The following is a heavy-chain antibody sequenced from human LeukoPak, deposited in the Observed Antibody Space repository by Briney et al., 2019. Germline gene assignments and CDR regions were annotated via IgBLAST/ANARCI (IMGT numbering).Heavy chain of an antibody. V-gene: IGHV4-34*01. CDR3: ARRGALNYDILTGTYNWFDP. CDR1: GGSFSGYC. Sequence: SETLSLTCAVYGGSFSGYCWSWIREPPGKGLEWIGEINHSGSTNYNPSLKSRVTISVDTSKNQFSLKLSSVTAADTAVYYCARRGALNYDILTGTYNWFDPWGQGTLVTVSS. D-gene: IGHD3-9*01. CDR2: INHSGST. J-gene: IGHJ5*02.